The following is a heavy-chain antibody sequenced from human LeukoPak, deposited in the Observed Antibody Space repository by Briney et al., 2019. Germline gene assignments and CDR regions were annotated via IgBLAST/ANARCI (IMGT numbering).Heavy chain of an antibody. V-gene: IGHV4-59*01. CDR1: GGSISSYY. CDR3: ARGLERSFDY. J-gene: IGHJ4*02. D-gene: IGHD5-24*01. Sequence: PSETLSLTCTVSGGSISSYYWSWIRQPPGKGLEWSGYIYYSGSTNYNPSLKRRVTISVNTSKNQYPQKLSSVTAEDTAVYYCARGLERSFDYWGQGTLVTVSS. CDR2: IYYSGST.